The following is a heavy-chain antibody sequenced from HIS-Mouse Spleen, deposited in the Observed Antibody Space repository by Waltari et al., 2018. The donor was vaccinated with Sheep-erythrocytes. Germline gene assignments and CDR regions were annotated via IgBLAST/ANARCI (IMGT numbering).Heavy chain of an antibody. CDR2: ISYDGSNK. D-gene: IGHD2-2*02. J-gene: IGHJ3*02. V-gene: IGHV3-30*04. CDR3: ARGYRASDAFDI. CDR1: GFTFSSYA. Sequence: QVQLVESGGGVVQPGRSLRLSCAASGFTFSSYAMHWVRQAPGKGLEWVAVISYDGSNKYYADSVKGRFTISRDNSKNTLYLQMNSLRAEDTAVYYCARGYRASDAFDIWGQGTMVTVSS.